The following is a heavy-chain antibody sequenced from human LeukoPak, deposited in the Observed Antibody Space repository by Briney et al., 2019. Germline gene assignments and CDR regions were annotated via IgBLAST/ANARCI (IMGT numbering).Heavy chain of an antibody. V-gene: IGHV3-21*01. CDR3: ARDNPLSDIAAA. CDR1: GFTFSSYS. D-gene: IGHD6-13*01. Sequence: GGSLRLSCAASGFTFSSYSMNWVRQAPGKGLEWVSSISSSSSYIYYADSVKGRFTISRDNAKNSLYLQMNSLRAEDTAVYYCARDNPLSDIAAAWGQGTLVTVSS. J-gene: IGHJ5*02. CDR2: ISSSSSYI.